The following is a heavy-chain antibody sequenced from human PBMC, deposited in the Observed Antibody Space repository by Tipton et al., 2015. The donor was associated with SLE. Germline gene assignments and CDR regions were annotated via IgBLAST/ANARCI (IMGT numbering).Heavy chain of an antibody. D-gene: IGHD5-18*01. CDR2: IYYTGSS. Sequence: TLSLTCSVSGGSISTYYWSWIRQPPGKGLEWLGYIYYTGSSSYNPSLKSRVTMSIDTSKNQFSLKLSSVTAADTAVYYCARGRLWLHYRGQGTLVAASA. CDR1: GGSISTYY. V-gene: IGHV4-59*01. CDR3: ARGRLWLHY. J-gene: IGHJ4*02.